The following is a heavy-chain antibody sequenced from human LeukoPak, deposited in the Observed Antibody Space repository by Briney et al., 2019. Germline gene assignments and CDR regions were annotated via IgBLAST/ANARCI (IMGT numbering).Heavy chain of an antibody. D-gene: IGHD3-9*01. V-gene: IGHV4-34*01. J-gene: IGHJ4*02. CDR2: INHSGST. CDR3: ARAQDDLDDILTGYNY. Sequence: SETLSLTCAVYGGSFSGYYWSWIRQPPGKGLEWIGEINHSGSTNYNPSLKSRVTISVDTSKNQFSLKLSSVTAADTAVYYCARAQDDLDDILTGYNYWGQGTLVTVSS. CDR1: GGSFSGYY.